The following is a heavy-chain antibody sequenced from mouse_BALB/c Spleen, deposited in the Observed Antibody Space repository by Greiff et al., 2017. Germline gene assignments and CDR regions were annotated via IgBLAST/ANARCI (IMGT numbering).Heavy chain of an antibody. CDR1: GYAFSSYW. D-gene: IGHD2-1*01. CDR2: IYPGDGDT. Sequence: QVQLQQSGAELVRPGSSVKISCKASGYAFSSYWMNWVKQRPGQGLEWIGQIYPGDGDTNYNGKFKGKATLTADKSSSTAYMQLSSLISEDSAVYFCARHGNYVMDYWGQGTSVTVSS. V-gene: IGHV1-80*01. CDR3: ARHGNYVMDY. J-gene: IGHJ4*01.